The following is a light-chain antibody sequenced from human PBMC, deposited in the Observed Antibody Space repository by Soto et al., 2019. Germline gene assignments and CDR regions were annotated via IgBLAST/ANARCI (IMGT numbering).Light chain of an antibody. CDR2: RNS. CDR3: AAWDDSLSGVV. CDR1: SSNIGSNY. J-gene: IGLJ2*01. V-gene: IGLV1-47*01. Sequence: QSVLTQPPSASGTPGQRVTISCSGSSSNIGSNYVYWYQQLPGTVPQLLIYRNSERPSGVADRFSGSKSGTSASLAISGLRCEDEADYYCAAWDDSLSGVVFGGGTKLTVL.